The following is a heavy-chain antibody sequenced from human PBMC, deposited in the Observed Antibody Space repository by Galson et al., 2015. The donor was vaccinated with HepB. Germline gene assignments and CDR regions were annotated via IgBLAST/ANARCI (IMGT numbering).Heavy chain of an antibody. V-gene: IGHV3-66*03. CDR3: AKDLADILVVPAAILYYYYGMDV. CDR1: GCTVSNDF. D-gene: IGHD2-2*01. CDR2: VYSTGAK. J-gene: IGHJ6*02. Sequence: SLRLSCAVAGCTVSNDFMSWVRQAPGKGLEWVSVVYSTGAKYYADAVKGRFTISRDNSKNTLYVQMNSLRAEDTAVYYCAKDLADILVVPAAILYYYYGMDVWGQGTTVTVSS.